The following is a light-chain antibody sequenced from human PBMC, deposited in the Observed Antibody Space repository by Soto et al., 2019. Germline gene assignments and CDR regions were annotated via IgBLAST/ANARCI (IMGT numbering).Light chain of an antibody. CDR3: SSYTSSSTLV. CDR2: DVS. V-gene: IGLV2-14*01. CDR1: SIDIGAYNY. Sequence: QSALTQPASVSGSPGQSITISCTGTSIDIGAYNYVSWYQQHPGKAPELMIYDVSNRPSGVSNRFSGSKSGNTASLTISGLQAEDEADYYCSSYTSSSTLVFGGGTKLTVL. J-gene: IGLJ2*01.